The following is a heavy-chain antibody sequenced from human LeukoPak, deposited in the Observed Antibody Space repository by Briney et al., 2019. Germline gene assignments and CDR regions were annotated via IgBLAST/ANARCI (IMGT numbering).Heavy chain of an antibody. CDR2: IYTSGST. CDR1: GGSISSYY. V-gene: IGHV4-4*07. D-gene: IGHD3-3*01. CDR3: ARTVLRFLEWLPPRPYYYYMDV. J-gene: IGHJ6*03. Sequence: SETLSLTCTVSGGSISSYYWSWIRQPAGKGLEWIGRIYTSGSTNYNPSLKSRVTMSVDTSKNQFSLKLSSVTAADTAVYYCARTVLRFLEWLPPRPYYYYMDVWGKGTSVTVSS.